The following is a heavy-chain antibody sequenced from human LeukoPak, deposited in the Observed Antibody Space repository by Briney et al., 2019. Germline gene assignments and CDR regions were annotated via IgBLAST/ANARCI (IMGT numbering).Heavy chain of an antibody. CDR3: ASLMAAAGTSGARRLDY. Sequence: SETLSLTCTVSGGSISSSSYYWGWIRQPPGKGLEWIGSIYYSGSTYYNPSLKSRVTISVDTSKNQFSLKLSSMTAADTAVYYCASLMAAAGTSGARRLDYWGQGTLVTVSS. CDR2: IYYSGST. CDR1: GGSISSSSYY. V-gene: IGHV4-39*07. J-gene: IGHJ4*02. D-gene: IGHD6-13*01.